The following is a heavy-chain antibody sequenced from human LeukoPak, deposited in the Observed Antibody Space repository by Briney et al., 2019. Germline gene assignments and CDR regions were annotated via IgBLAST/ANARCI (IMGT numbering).Heavy chain of an antibody. CDR2: INGNSHYT. CDR1: GFTFSTFA. CDR3: AKQRATGAGTDTRYFDY. Sequence: PGGSLRLSCAASGFTFSTFAMSWVRQAPGEGLEWVSAINGNSHYTYHADSVTGRFTISRDNSKNTLYLQMHSLRTEDTAVYYCAKQRATGAGTDTRYFDYWGQGSLVTVSS. J-gene: IGHJ4*02. V-gene: IGHV3-23*01. D-gene: IGHD1-1*01.